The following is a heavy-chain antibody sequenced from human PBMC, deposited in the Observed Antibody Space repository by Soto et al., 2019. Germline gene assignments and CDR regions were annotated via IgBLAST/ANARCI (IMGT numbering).Heavy chain of an antibody. V-gene: IGHV4-31*01. CDR2: IYSSGST. CDR1: GGSISSGGYC. CDR3: ARGRGQLVRVLDFEL. J-gene: IGHJ2*01. Sequence: QAQLQESGPGLVKASQTLSLTCTVSGGSISSGGYCWSWIRQHPGKGLEWIGNIYSSGSTSYNPSVRTLLTMSVDTSKNPFSLKLSSLTAADTAVYDCARGRGQLVRVLDFELWGRGTPVTVSS. D-gene: IGHD3-10*01.